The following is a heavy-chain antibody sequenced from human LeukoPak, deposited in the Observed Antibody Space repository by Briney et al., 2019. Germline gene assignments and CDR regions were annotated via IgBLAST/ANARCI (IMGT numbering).Heavy chain of an antibody. J-gene: IGHJ4*02. D-gene: IGHD1-26*01. CDR1: GYTLTGYY. CDR2: INPNSGGT. CDR3: ATSAYSGSYSPFDY. V-gene: IGHV1-2*02. Sequence: GASVKVSCKASGYTLTGYYMHWVRQAPGQGLEWMGWINPNSGGTNYAQKFQGRVTMTRDTSISTAYMELSRLRSDDTAVYYCATSAYSGSYSPFDYWGQGTLFTVSS.